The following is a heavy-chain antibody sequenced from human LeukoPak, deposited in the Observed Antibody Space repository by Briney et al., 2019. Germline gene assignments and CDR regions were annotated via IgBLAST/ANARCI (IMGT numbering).Heavy chain of an antibody. Sequence: SETLSLTCTVSGGSISSYYWSWIRQPAGKGLEWIGRIYTSGSTNYNPSLKSRVTISVDTSKNQFSLKLSSVTAADTAVYYCARGPSYYYDSSGYFQWGQGTLVTVSS. J-gene: IGHJ4*02. CDR2: IYTSGST. D-gene: IGHD3-22*01. CDR3: ARGPSYYYDSSGYFQ. V-gene: IGHV4-4*07. CDR1: GGSISSYY.